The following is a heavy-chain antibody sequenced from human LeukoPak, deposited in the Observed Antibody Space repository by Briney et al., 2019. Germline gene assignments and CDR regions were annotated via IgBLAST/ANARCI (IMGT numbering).Heavy chain of an antibody. J-gene: IGHJ4*02. CDR1: GFTFSSYA. CDR3: AKRIFAVVTATFDY. D-gene: IGHD2-21*02. CDR2: ISGSGGST. V-gene: IGHV3-23*01. Sequence: GGSLRLSCAASGFTFSSYAMSWVRQAPGKGLEWVSAISGSGGSTYYADSVKGRFTTSRDNSKNTLYLQMNSLRAEDTAVYYCAKRIFAVVTATFDYWGQGTLVTVSS.